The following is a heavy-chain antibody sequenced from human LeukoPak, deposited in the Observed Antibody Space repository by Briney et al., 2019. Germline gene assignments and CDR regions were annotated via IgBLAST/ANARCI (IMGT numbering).Heavy chain of an antibody. D-gene: IGHD3-22*01. Sequence: GGSLRLSCAASGFTFSAYWMHWVRQVPGKGLVWVSRINNDGTATFFADSVKGRFTISRDNSKNTLYLQMNSLRAEDTAVYYCAKGRLYYYDSSEDAFDIWGQGTMVTVSS. V-gene: IGHV3-74*01. CDR2: INNDGTAT. CDR1: GFTFSAYW. J-gene: IGHJ3*02. CDR3: AKGRLYYYDSSEDAFDI.